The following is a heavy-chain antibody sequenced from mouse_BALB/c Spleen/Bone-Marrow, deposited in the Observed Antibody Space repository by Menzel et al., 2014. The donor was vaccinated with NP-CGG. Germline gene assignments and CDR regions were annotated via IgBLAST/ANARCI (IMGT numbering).Heavy chain of an antibody. CDR3: TRGGNWEDFDY. D-gene: IGHD4-1*01. V-gene: IGHV5-17*02. CDR2: ISSGSSPI. CDR1: GFTFSSFG. J-gene: IGHJ2*01. Sequence: EVKLVESGGGLVQPGGSRKLSCAASGFTFSSFGMHWVRQAPEKGLEWVAYISSGSSPIFYADTVKGRFTISRDNPKNTLFLQMTSLRSEDTAIYYCTRGGNWEDFDYWGQGTTLTVSP.